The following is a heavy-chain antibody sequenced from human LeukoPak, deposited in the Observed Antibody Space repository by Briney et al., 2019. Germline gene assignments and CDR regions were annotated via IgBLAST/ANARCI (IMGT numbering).Heavy chain of an antibody. CDR2: IYYSGST. CDR3: ARSGYTSSWYRHAFDI. V-gene: IGHV4-59*12. D-gene: IGHD6-13*01. J-gene: IGHJ3*02. CDR1: GGSISSYY. Sequence: PSETLSLTCTVSGGSISSYYWSWIRQPPGKGLEWIGYIYYSGSTNYNPSLKSRVTISVDTSKNQFSLKLSSVTAADTAVYYCARSGYTSSWYRHAFDIWGQGTMVTVSS.